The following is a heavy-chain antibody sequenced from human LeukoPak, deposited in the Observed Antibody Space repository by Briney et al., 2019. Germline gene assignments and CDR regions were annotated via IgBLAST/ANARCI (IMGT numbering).Heavy chain of an antibody. CDR1: GFTVSSNY. CDR2: ISSNGGST. V-gene: IGHV3-64*01. CDR3: ARAEYLDY. Sequence: GGSLRLSCAASGFTVSSNYMSWVRQAPGKGLEYVSAISSNGGSTYYANSVKGRFTISRDNSKNTLYLQMGSLRAEDMAVYYCARAEYLDYWGQGTLVTVSS. J-gene: IGHJ4*02.